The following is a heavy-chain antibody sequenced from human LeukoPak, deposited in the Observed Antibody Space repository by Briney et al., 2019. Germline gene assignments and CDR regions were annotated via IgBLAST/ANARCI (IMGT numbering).Heavy chain of an antibody. V-gene: IGHV3-33*08. CDR1: GFTFSSYG. Sequence: GGSLRLSCAASGFTFSSYGMHWVRQAPGKGLEWVAVISYDGSNKYYADSVKGRFTISRDNSKNTLYLQMVTLRAEDTAVYYCARGTLSLYGDRDAFDIWGQWTMVTVPS. CDR3: ARGTLSLYGDRDAFDI. D-gene: IGHD4-17*01. CDR2: ISYDGSNK. J-gene: IGHJ3*02.